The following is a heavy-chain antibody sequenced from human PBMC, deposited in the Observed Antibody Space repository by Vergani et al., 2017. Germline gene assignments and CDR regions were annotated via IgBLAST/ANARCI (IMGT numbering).Heavy chain of an antibody. Sequence: EVQLVESGGGLVQPGGSLRLSCAASGFTFSSYRMSWVRQAPGKGLEWVANIKQDGSEKYYVDSVKGRFTISRDNAKNSLYLQMNSLRAEDTAVYYCAREAVLWFGEYYYYYGMDVWGQGTTVTVSS. CDR1: GFTFSSYR. CDR3: AREAVLWFGEYYYYYGMDV. J-gene: IGHJ6*02. D-gene: IGHD3-10*01. CDR2: IKQDGSEK. V-gene: IGHV3-7*03.